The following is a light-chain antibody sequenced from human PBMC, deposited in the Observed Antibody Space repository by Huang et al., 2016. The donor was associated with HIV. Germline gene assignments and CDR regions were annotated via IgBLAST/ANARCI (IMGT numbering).Light chain of an antibody. J-gene: IGKJ1*01. Sequence: EIVMTPSPATLSVSPGEGATLSCRASQSVSSNLAWYQQKPGQAPRLLIYGASTRATGMPARFSGSGSRTEFTLTISSLQSEDFALYYCQQYNNWPLTFGQGTKVEIK. CDR3: QQYNNWPLT. CDR1: QSVSSN. V-gene: IGKV3-15*01. CDR2: GAS.